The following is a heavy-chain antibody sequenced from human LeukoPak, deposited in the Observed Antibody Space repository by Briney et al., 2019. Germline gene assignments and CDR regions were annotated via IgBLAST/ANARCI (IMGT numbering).Heavy chain of an antibody. CDR3: AKVRGSSWYYSD. Sequence: PGGSLRLSCAASGFTFSTYYMTWVRQAPGKGLEWVANIKQDGSEKNYVDSVKGRFTISRDNAKNSLYLQMNSLRAEDTAVYYCAKVRGSSWYYSDWGQGTLVTVSS. V-gene: IGHV3-7*03. J-gene: IGHJ4*02. CDR1: GFTFSTYY. CDR2: IKQDGSEK. D-gene: IGHD6-13*01.